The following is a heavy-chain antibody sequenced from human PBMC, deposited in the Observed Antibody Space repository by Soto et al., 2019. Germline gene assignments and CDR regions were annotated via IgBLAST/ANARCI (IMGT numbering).Heavy chain of an antibody. J-gene: IGHJ4*02. CDR3: ARGFNWLDY. CDR2: IYSGGTT. D-gene: IGHD1-20*01. V-gene: IGHV3-53*01. CDR1: GLTVSSNY. Sequence: EVHLVESGGGLIQPGGSLRLSCAVAGLTVSSNYMTWVRQAPGKGLEWVSVIYSGGTTYYVDSVKGRFTISRDNSKNTLYLQMNSLRAEDTAVYYCARGFNWLDYWGQGSLVTVSS.